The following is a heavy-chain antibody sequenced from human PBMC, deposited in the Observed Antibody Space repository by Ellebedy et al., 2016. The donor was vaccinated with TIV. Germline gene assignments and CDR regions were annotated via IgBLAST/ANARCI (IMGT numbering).Heavy chain of an antibody. CDR2: INSVGSST. D-gene: IGHD1-1*01. CDR1: GFTFNSYW. V-gene: IGHV3-74*01. J-gene: IGHJ4*02. Sequence: GESLKISCVASGFTFNSYWMQWVRQAPGKGLVWVSGINSVGSSTFYADSVKGRFTVSRDNAKNTLYLQMNSLRAEDTAVYYCARDARMPGGIDYWGQGTLVPVSS. CDR3: ARDARMPGGIDY.